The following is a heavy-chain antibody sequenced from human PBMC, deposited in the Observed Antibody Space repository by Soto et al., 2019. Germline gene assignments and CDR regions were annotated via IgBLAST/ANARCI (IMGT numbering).Heavy chain of an antibody. Sequence: QVQLVESGGGVVQPGRSLRLSCAASGFTFSSYGMHWVRQAPGKGLEWVAVISYDGSNKYYADSVKGRFTISRDNSKNTLYLQMNQLRAEDAAVYYCAKAVGAPPDWCDRWGEGTLVTVTS. CDR2: ISYDGSNK. CDR3: AKAVGAPPDWCDR. CDR1: GFTFSSYG. J-gene: IGHJ5*02. V-gene: IGHV3-30*18. D-gene: IGHD1-26*01.